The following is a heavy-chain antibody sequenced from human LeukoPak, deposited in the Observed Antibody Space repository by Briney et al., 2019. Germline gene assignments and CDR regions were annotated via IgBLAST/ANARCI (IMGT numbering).Heavy chain of an antibody. CDR1: GGTFSSYA. D-gene: IGHD3-22*01. V-gene: IGHV1-69*05. J-gene: IGHJ3*02. Sequence: SVKVSCKASGGTFSSYAISWVRQAPGHGLEWMGGIIPIFGTANYAQKFQGRVTITTDESTSTAYMELSSLRSEDTAVYYCARDSYDSSGYFSQDAFDIWGQGTMVTVSS. CDR3: ARDSYDSSGYFSQDAFDI. CDR2: IIPIFGTA.